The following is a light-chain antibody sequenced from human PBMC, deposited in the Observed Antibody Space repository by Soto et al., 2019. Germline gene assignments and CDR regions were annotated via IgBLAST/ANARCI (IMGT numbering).Light chain of an antibody. V-gene: IGKV3-15*01. CDR2: SAS. CDR3: QQYLTWPGT. J-gene: IGKJ1*01. CDR1: QSLNRD. Sequence: EIVMTQSPATLSVSPGERATLSCRASQSLNRDLAWYQQRPGQSPRLLIFSASIRADGIPARFSGSGSGTEFTLTIDSLQSEDFALYYCQQYLTWPGTFGRGTKVDI.